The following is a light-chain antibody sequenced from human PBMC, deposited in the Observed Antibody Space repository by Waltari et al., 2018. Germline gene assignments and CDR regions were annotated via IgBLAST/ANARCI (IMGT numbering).Light chain of an antibody. J-gene: IGLJ3*02. Sequence: QSDLTQPRSVSGSPGQSVPISCTGTSRAVGGYKYVSWYQQHPGKAPKLMIYDVSKRPSGVPDRFSGSKSGNTASLTISGLQAEDEADYYCCSYAGSYTWVFGGGTKLTVL. CDR2: DVS. CDR1: SRAVGGYKY. CDR3: CSYAGSYTWV. V-gene: IGLV2-11*01.